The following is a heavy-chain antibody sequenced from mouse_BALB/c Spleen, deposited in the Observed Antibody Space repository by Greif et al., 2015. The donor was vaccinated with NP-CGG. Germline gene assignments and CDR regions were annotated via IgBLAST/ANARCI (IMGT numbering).Heavy chain of an antibody. CDR1: GYTFTSYW. J-gene: IGHJ2*01. CDR3: ARRVYYFDY. V-gene: IGHV1-7*01. CDR2: INPSTGYT. Sequence: VQLQQSGAELAKPGASVKMSCKASGYTFTSYWMHWVKQRPGQGLEWIGYINPSTGYTEYNQKFKDKATLTADKSSSTAYRQLSSLTSEDSAVYYCARRVYYFDYRGQGTTLTVSS.